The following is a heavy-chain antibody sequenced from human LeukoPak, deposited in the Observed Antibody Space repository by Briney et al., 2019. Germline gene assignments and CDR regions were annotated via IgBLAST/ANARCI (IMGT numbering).Heavy chain of an antibody. Sequence: GGSLRLSCAASGFTFSSYAMSWVRQAPGKGLEWVSAISGSGGSTYYADSVKGRFTISRDNSKNTLYLQMNSLRAEDTAVYYCAKDERSRSKTGTLFHWGQGTLVTVSS. CDR1: GFTFSSYA. J-gene: IGHJ4*02. CDR3: AKDERSRSKTGTLFH. CDR2: ISGSGGST. D-gene: IGHD1-1*01. V-gene: IGHV3-23*01.